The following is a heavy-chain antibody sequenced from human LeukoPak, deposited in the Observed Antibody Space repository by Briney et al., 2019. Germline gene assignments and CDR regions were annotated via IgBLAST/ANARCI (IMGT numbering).Heavy chain of an antibody. J-gene: IGHJ3*02. CDR1: GGSISSYY. D-gene: IGHD3-10*01. Sequence: ETLSLTCTVSGGSISSYYWSWIRQTPGKGLEWIGNIFYSGGTYYSPSLTSRVTISLDTSRNQFSLKLNSVTAADTAVYYCAKSNGYGLVDIWGQGTMVTVSS. CDR3: AKSNGYGLVDI. V-gene: IGHV4-59*04. CDR2: IFYSGGT.